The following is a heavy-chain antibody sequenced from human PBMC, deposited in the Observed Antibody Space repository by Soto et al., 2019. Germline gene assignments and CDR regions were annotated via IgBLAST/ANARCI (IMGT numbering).Heavy chain of an antibody. CDR1: GGSLSSSSYY. CDR2: IYYSGST. CDR3: ARHSSGPPFDY. J-gene: IGHJ4*02. V-gene: IGHV4-39*01. D-gene: IGHD6-25*01. Sequence: SETLSLTCTVSGGSLSSSSYYWGWIRQPPGKGLEWIGSIYYSGSTYYNPSLKSRVTISVDTSKNQFSLKLSSVTAADTAVYYCARHSSGPPFDYWGQGTLVTVSS.